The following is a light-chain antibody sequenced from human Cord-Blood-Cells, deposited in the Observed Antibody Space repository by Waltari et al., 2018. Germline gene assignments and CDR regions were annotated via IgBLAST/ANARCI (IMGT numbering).Light chain of an antibody. CDR2: LEGSGSY. CDR3: ETWDSNTHV. V-gene: IGLV4-60*03. Sequence: QPVLTQSSSASASLGSSVKLTCTLSSGHSSYIIAWHQQQPGKAPGYLMKLEGSGSYNKGSGVPDRFSGSSSGADCYLTISNLQSEDEADYYCETWDSNTHVFGTGTKVTVL. CDR1: SGHSSYI. J-gene: IGLJ1*01.